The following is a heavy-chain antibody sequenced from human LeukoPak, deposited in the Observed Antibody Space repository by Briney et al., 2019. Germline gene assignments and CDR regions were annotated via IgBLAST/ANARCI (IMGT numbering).Heavy chain of an antibody. V-gene: IGHV4-31*03. CDR2: IYYSGST. Sequence: SETLSLTCTVSGGSISSGGYYWSWIRQHPGKGLEWIGYIYYSGSTYYNPSLKSRVTISVDTSKNQFSLKLSSVTAADTAVYYCTRGSSSWYYFDYWGQGTLVTVSS. CDR1: GGSISSGGYY. CDR3: TRGSSSWYYFDY. J-gene: IGHJ4*02. D-gene: IGHD6-13*01.